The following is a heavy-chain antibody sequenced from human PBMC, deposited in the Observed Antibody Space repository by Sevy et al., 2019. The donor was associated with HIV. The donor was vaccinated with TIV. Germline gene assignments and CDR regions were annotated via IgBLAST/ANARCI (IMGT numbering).Heavy chain of an antibody. CDR1: GFTFGSYG. J-gene: IGHJ4*02. CDR2: LSYDRSEK. D-gene: IGHD3-10*01. V-gene: IGHV3-33*01. Sequence: GGSLRLSCAASGFTFGSYGMHWVRQAPGKGLEWVAFLSYDRSEKEYADSVKGRFTISRDKSKNTVDLQMNSLRVEDTALYYCARVRRSYYFDYWGQGTLVTVSS. CDR3: ARVRRSYYFDY.